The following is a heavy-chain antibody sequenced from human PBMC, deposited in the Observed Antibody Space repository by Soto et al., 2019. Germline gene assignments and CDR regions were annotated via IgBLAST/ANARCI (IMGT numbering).Heavy chain of an antibody. D-gene: IGHD6-19*01. CDR3: ARDRGVAPPVAGNTHYYYYMDV. Sequence: QDQLVQSGAEVKKPGASVTVSCKASGYSFTNYGVTWVRQAPGQGLEWMGWISTFNGNTHYAQNLQGRVTMTTDASTSTAYMELRSLRSDDTAVYYCARDRGVAPPVAGNTHYYYYMDVSGKGTTVTVSS. CDR2: ISTFNGNT. J-gene: IGHJ6*03. V-gene: IGHV1-18*01. CDR1: GYSFTNYG.